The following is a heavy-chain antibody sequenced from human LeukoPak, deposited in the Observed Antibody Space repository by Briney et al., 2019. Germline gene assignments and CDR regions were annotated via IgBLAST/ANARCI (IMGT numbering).Heavy chain of an antibody. CDR1: GYTFTSYG. J-gene: IGHJ2*01. CDR3: ARVRTYSSSWYFDL. D-gene: IGHD6-13*01. Sequence: ASVKVSCKASGYTFTSYGISWVRQAPGQGLEWMGWISAYNGNTNYAQKLQGRVTMTTDTSTSTAYMELRSLRSDDTAVYYCARVRTYSSSWYFDLWGRGTLVTVSS. V-gene: IGHV1-18*01. CDR2: ISAYNGNT.